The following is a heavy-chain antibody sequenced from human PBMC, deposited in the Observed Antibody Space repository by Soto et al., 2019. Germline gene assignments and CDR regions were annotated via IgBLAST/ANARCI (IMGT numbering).Heavy chain of an antibody. D-gene: IGHD2-15*01. CDR1: GVTFSNFW. CDR3: ARDRGWYALDS. CDR2: INQDGSEK. J-gene: IGHJ4*02. V-gene: IGHV3-7*01. Sequence: EVQLVESGGGLVQPGGSLRLSCAASGVTFSNFWMTWVRRAPGKGLEWVANINQDGSEKYYLDSVKGRFTFSRDNAKNSLYLQMNSLRAEDTAVYYCARDRGWYALDSWGQGTLVTVSS.